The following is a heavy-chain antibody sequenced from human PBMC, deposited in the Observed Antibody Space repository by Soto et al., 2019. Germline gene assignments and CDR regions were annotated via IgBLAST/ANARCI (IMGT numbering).Heavy chain of an antibody. CDR2: IYYSGRS. CDR3: ARQRTTVVTQAYFDH. D-gene: IGHD4-17*01. J-gene: IGHJ4*02. CDR1: GGSITSSSYY. V-gene: IGHV4-39*01. Sequence: SETLSLTCTVSGGSITSSSYYWGWIRQPPGKGLEWIGGIYYSGRSYYNPSLKSRVTMSVDTSKNQLSLTLNSVTAADAAVYYCARQRTTVVTQAYFDHWGQGTLVTVSS.